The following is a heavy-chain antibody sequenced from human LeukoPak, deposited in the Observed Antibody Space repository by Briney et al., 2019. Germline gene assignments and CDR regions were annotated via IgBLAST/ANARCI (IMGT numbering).Heavy chain of an antibody. CDR1: GFTFSNNW. J-gene: IGHJ4*02. D-gene: IGHD2-15*01. CDR3: ARERYAAFDL. V-gene: IGHV3-74*01. CDR2: IYSDGSST. Sequence: PGGSLSLSCAASGFTFSNNWMHWVRHAPAKGLVGVSHIYSDGSSTNYADSGKGRFNLYRNNAKNTLYLEMNSLRAEGTAVYFCARERYAAFDLWGQGTLVTVSS.